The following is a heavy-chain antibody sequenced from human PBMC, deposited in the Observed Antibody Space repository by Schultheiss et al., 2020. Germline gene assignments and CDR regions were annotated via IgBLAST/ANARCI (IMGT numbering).Heavy chain of an antibody. CDR2: INPNSGGT. Sequence: ASVKVSCKASGYTFTGYYMHWVRQAPGQGLEWMGWINPNSGGTNYAQKFQGRVTMTTDTSTSTAYMELSRLRSDDTAVYYCARNYGDYYYYGMDVWGQGTTVTVSS. D-gene: IGHD4-17*01. CDR1: GYTFTGYY. J-gene: IGHJ6*02. CDR3: ARNYGDYYYYGMDV. V-gene: IGHV1-2*02.